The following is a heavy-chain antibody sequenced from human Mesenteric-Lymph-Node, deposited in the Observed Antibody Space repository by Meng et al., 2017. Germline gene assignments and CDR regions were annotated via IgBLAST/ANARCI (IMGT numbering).Heavy chain of an antibody. V-gene: IGHV5-51*01. D-gene: IGHD3-22*01. CDR3: ASLNYYDSSGYSQSFEYFQH. J-gene: IGHJ1*01. CDR2: IYPGDSDT. CDR1: GYSFTSYW. Sequence: GESLKISCKGSGYSFTSYWIGWVRQMPGKGLEWMGIIYPGDSDTRYSPSFQGQVTISADKSISTAYLQWSSLKASDTAMYYCASLNYYDSSGYSQSFEYFQHWGQGTLVTVSS.